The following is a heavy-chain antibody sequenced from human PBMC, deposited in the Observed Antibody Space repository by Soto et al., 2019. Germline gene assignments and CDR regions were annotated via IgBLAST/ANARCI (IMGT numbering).Heavy chain of an antibody. D-gene: IGHD1-26*01. CDR1: GASIRSYY. J-gene: IGHJ4*02. CDR3: ARDQNGSPHFDY. V-gene: IGHV4-59*01. Sequence: QVQLQESGPGLVKPSETLSLTCTVSGASIRSYYWSWIRQPPGKGLEWIGFIYYSASTNYNPSLRSRVTISVDTSKNQFSLRVSSVTAADTAVYYCARDQNGSPHFDYWGQGTLVTVSS. CDR2: IYYSAST.